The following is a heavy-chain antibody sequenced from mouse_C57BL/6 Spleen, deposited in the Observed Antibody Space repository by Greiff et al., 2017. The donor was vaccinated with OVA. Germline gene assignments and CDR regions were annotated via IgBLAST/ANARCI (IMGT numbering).Heavy chain of an antibody. V-gene: IGHV1-82*01. CDR2: IYPGDGDT. D-gene: IGHD4-1*01. Sequence: VQLQQSGPELVKPGASVKISCKASGYAFSSSWMNWVKQRPGKGLEWTGRIYPGDGDTNYNGKFKGKATLTADKSSSTAYMQLSSLTSEDSAVYFCARSPTNWAWFAYWGQGTLVTVSA. CDR1: GYAFSSSW. CDR3: ARSPTNWAWFAY. J-gene: IGHJ3*01.